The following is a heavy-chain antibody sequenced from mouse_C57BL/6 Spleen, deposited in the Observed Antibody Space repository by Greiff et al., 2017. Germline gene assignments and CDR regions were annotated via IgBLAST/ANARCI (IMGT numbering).Heavy chain of an antibody. D-gene: IGHD2-3*01. CDR2: IYPGDGDT. CDR1: GYAFSSSW. V-gene: IGHV1-82*01. CDR3: ARSYEGWLAY. Sequence: QVQLQQSGPELVKPGASVKISCKASGYAFSSSWMNWVKQRPGKGLEWIGRIYPGDGDTNYNGKFKGKAKLTAEKSSSTADMQLSSLTSEDSAVYFCARSYEGWLAYWGQGTLVTVSA. J-gene: IGHJ3*01.